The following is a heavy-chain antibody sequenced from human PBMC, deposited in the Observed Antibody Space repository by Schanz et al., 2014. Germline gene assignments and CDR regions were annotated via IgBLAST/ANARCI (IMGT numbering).Heavy chain of an antibody. D-gene: IGHD3-22*01. V-gene: IGHV3-30*02. Sequence: QVQLVESGGGVVQPGGSLRLSCAASGFTFSNYGLHWVRQAPGKGLEWVAFIRYNGINEYYADSVKGRFTISRDNSKNTLYLQMNSLRAEDTAVYYCAKDLPSDCYIAYWGQGTLVTVSS. CDR3: AKDLPSDCYIAY. J-gene: IGHJ4*02. CDR1: GFTFSNYG. CDR2: IRYNGINE.